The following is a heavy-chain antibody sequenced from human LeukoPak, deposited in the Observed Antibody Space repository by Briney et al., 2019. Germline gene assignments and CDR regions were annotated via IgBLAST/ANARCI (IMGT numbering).Heavy chain of an antibody. J-gene: IGHJ6*02. CDR2: INHSGST. CDR3: ARSRVSSGYYYYYYGMDV. Sequence: SETLSLTCAVYGGSFSGYYWSWIRQPPGKGLEWIGEINHSGSTNYNPSLKSRVTISVDTSKNQFSLKLSSVTAADTAVYYCARSRVSSGYYYYYYGMDVRGQGTTVTVSS. D-gene: IGHD3-22*01. V-gene: IGHV4-34*01. CDR1: GGSFSGYY.